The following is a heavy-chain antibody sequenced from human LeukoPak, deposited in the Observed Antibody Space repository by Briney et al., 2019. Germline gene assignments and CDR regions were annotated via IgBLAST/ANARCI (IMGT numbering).Heavy chain of an antibody. Sequence: SVKVSCGASGGTFSSYAISWVRQAPGQGLEWMGGIIPIFGTANYAQKFQGRVTITTDESTSTAYMELSSLRSEDTAVYYCANSRGYYFDYWGQGTLVTVSS. CDR3: ANSRGYYFDY. CDR2: IIPIFGTA. V-gene: IGHV1-69*05. CDR1: GGTFSSYA. J-gene: IGHJ4*02.